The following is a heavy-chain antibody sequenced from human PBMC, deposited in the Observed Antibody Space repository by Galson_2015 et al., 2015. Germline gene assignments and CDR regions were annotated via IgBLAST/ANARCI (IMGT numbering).Heavy chain of an antibody. J-gene: IGHJ4*02. D-gene: IGHD4-17*01. CDR1: GFTFSSYA. CDR2: ISYDGSNK. Sequence: SLRLSCAASGFTFSSYAMHWVRQAPGKGLEWVAVISYDGSNKYYADSVKGRFTISRDNSKNTLYLQMNSLRAEDTAVYYCARGGLVTTVFDYWGQGTLVTVSS. CDR3: ARGGLVTTVFDY. V-gene: IGHV3-30*01.